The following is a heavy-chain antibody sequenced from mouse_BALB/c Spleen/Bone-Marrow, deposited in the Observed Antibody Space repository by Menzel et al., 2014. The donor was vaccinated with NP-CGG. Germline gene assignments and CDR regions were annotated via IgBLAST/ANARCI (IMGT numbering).Heavy chain of an antibody. D-gene: IGHD2-2*01. Sequence: EVQLVESGAELVKPGASVKLSCTASGFNIEDTYVHWVKQRPEQGLEWIGRIDPANGNTKYDPKFQGKATVTSDTSSNTAYLHLNSLTSEDTAAYYCAEGYDSWFAYWGQGTLVTVSA. CDR3: AEGYDSWFAY. V-gene: IGHV14-3*02. CDR2: IDPANGNT. J-gene: IGHJ3*01. CDR1: GFNIEDTY.